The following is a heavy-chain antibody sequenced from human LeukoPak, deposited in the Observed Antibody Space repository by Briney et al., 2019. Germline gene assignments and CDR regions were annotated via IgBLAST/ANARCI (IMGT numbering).Heavy chain of an antibody. CDR1: GGTFSSYA. V-gene: IGHV1-69*04. D-gene: IGHD2-2*01. CDR2: IIPILGIA. CDR3: ARDPSVHIVVVPAAPDY. Sequence: SVKVSCKASGGTFSSYAISWVRQAPGQGLEWTGRIIPILGIANYAQKFQGRVTITADKSTSTAYMELSSLRSEDTAVYYCARDPSVHIVVVPAAPDYWGQGTLVTVSS. J-gene: IGHJ4*02.